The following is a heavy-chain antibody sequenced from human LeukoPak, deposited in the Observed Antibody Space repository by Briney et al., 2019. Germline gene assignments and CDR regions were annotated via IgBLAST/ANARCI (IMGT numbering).Heavy chain of an antibody. CDR3: ARSLTSNTYCGGDCSFDN. Sequence: GESLKISCEGSGSNFATYWIAWVRQLPGKGLEWMGIIYPGDSDTKYSPPFQGQVTISADKSIDTAFLQWSSLKPSDTAMYFCARSLTSNTYCGGDCSFDNWGQGSLVTVSS. D-gene: IGHD2-21*02. J-gene: IGHJ4*02. CDR2: IYPGDSDT. V-gene: IGHV5-51*01. CDR1: GSNFATYW.